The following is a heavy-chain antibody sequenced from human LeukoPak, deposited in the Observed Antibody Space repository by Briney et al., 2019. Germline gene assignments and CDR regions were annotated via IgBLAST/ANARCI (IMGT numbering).Heavy chain of an antibody. CDR3: ARDALGYCSSTSSLCYYGMDV. V-gene: IGHV3-7*03. Sequence: GGSLRLSCAASGFTFSSYWMSWVRQAPGKGLEWVANIKQDGSEKYYVDPVKGRFTISRDNAKNSLYLQMNSLRAEDTAVYYCARDALGYCSSTSSLCYYGMDVWGKGTTVTVSS. J-gene: IGHJ6*04. CDR2: IKQDGSEK. D-gene: IGHD2-2*01. CDR1: GFTFSSYW.